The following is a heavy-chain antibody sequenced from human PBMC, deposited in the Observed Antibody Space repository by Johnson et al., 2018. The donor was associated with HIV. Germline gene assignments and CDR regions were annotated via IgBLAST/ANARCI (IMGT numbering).Heavy chain of an antibody. D-gene: IGHD5-24*01. J-gene: IGHJ3*02. V-gene: IGHV3-66*01. Sequence: VQLVESGGGLVQPGGSLRLSCAASGLSVSSNYMTWVRQGPGKGLEWVSVIYSGGNTYYADSVKGRFTISRDNAKNSLYLQMNSLRAEDTALYYCAKDIYGYDAFDIWGQGTMVTVSS. CDR2: IYSGGNT. CDR1: GLSVSSNY. CDR3: AKDIYGYDAFDI.